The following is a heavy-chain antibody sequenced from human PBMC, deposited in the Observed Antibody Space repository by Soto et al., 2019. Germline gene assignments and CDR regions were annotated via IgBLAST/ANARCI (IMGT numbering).Heavy chain of an antibody. CDR2: IIPVYGKT. CDR1: GGSFSSNA. D-gene: IGHD6-19*01. J-gene: IGHJ3*02. CDR3: ASKAGAGLLGAVDI. Sequence: QVQLVQSGAEVKEPGSSVKVSCKASGGSFSSNAFSWVRQAPGQGLEWMGGIIPVYGKTDYAQQFQGRFTITADESTSTAYMELSSLRSEDPAVYYWASKAGAGLLGAVDIWDQGTMVTASS. V-gene: IGHV1-69*01.